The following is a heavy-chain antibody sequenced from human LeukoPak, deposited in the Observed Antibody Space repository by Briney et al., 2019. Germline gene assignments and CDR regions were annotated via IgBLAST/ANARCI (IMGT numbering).Heavy chain of an antibody. J-gene: IGHJ4*02. Sequence: GGSLRLSCAASGFTFSSYAMSWVRQAPGKGLEWVSAISGSGGSTYYADSVRGRFTISRDNSKNTLYLQMNSLRAEDTAVYYCARPRTGDGLYYFDYWGQGTLVTVSS. CDR3: ARPRTGDGLYYFDY. CDR2: ISGSGGST. CDR1: GFTFSSYA. D-gene: IGHD7-27*01. V-gene: IGHV3-23*01.